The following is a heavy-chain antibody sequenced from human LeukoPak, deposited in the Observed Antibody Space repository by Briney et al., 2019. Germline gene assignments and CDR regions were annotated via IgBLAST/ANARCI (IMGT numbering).Heavy chain of an antibody. J-gene: IGHJ3*02. V-gene: IGHV4-38-2*02. CDR2: IHHSGST. D-gene: IGHD3-10*01. Sequence: SETLSLTCTVSGYSISIGYDWGWIRQPPGKGLEWIGSIHHSGSTYYNPSLKSRLTISVDTSKNQFSLKLSSVTAADTAVYYCARPLLWFGELSRTNAFDIWGQGTMVTVSS. CDR1: GYSISIGYD. CDR3: ARPLLWFGELSRTNAFDI.